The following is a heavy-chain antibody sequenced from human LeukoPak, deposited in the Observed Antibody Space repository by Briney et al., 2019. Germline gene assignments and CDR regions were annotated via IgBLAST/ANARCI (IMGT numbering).Heavy chain of an antibody. CDR2: INPNSGGT. V-gene: IGHV1-2*02. Sequence: GASVKVSCKASGGTFSSYAISWVRQAPGQGLEWMGGINPNSGGTNYAQKFQGRVTMTRDTSISTAYMELSRLRSDDTAVYYCARAGQDFYFDPWGQGTLVTVSS. D-gene: IGHD3-3*01. J-gene: IGHJ5*02. CDR3: ARAGQDFYFDP. CDR1: GGTFSSYA.